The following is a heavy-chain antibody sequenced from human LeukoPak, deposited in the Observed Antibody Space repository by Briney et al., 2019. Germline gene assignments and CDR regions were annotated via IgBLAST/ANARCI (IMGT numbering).Heavy chain of an antibody. D-gene: IGHD3-16*01. Sequence: PGGSLRLSCAASGFTFSDHYMDWVCQAPGKGLEWVGRTRNKANSYTTEYAASVKGRFTISRDDSKNSLYLQMNSLKTEDTAVYYCARTYYDYVWGSDYFDYWGQGTLVTVSS. CDR2: TRNKANSYTT. J-gene: IGHJ4*02. CDR3: ARTYYDYVWGSDYFDY. CDR1: GFTFSDHY. V-gene: IGHV3-72*01.